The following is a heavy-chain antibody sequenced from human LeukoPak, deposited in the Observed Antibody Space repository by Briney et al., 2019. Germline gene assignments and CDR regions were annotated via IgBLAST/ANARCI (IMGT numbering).Heavy chain of an antibody. CDR3: ARHYLYGDPPAFDI. J-gene: IGHJ3*02. V-gene: IGHV4-59*08. CDR2: MYSRGST. D-gene: IGHD4-17*01. Sequence: SETLSLTCTVSSGSISNYSWSWIRQHPGKGLEWIGYMYSRGSTNDNPSLKSRVTISRDTSKNQLSLRVTSVTAADTAMYYCARHYLYGDPPAFDIWGQGTMVTVSS. CDR1: SGSISNYS.